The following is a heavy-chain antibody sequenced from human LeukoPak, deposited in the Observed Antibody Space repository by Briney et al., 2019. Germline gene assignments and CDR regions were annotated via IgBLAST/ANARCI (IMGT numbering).Heavy chain of an antibody. CDR1: GGSISSGGYY. D-gene: IGHD6-13*01. CDR2: IYYSGST. J-gene: IGHJ5*02. CDR3: AIVIAAAGNWFDP. V-gene: IGHV4-31*03. Sequence: PSETLSLTCTVSGGSISSGGYYWSWIRQHPGKGLEWIGYIYYSGSTYYNPSLKSRVTISVDTSKNQLSLKLSSVTAADTAVYYCAIVIAAAGNWFDPWGQGTLVTVSS.